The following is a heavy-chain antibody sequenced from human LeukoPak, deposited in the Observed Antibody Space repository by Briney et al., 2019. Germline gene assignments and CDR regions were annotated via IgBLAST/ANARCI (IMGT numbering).Heavy chain of an antibody. V-gene: IGHV1-8*01. CDR1: GYTFTNYD. D-gene: IGHD1-1*01. CDR3: ARGPTGNHGAFDI. Sequence: ASVKVSCKASGYTFTNYDINWVRQATGQGLEWMGLMNPSSGITGYAQKFQGRVTMTRNTSISTAYMELSGLRDEDTAVYYCARGPTGNHGAFDIWGQGTMVTVSS. CDR2: MNPSSGIT. J-gene: IGHJ3*02.